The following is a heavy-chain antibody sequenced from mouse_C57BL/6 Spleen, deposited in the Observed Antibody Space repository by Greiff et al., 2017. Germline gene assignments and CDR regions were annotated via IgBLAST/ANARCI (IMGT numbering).Heavy chain of an antibody. V-gene: IGHV14-2*01. CDR3: ARGKGNHLFDY. D-gene: IGHD2-1*01. CDR2: IDPENGDT. Sequence: EVQLQQSGAELVKPGASVKLSCTASGFNIKDYYMHWVKQRPEQGLEWIGRIDPENGDTRYAPKFQGKATITADPSSSTAYLELSSLTSEDTAVYYCARGKGNHLFDYWGQGTTLTVSS. CDR1: GFNIKDYY. J-gene: IGHJ2*01.